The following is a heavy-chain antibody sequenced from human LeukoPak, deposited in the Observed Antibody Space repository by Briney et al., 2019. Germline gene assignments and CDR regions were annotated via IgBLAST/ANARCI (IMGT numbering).Heavy chain of an antibody. D-gene: IGHD3-16*02. Sequence: GGSLRLSCATSGFTFSNYWMTWVRQAPGKGLEWVASIREDGSEKDYVDSVKGRFTISRDNAENSLYLQMNSLRAEDTAVYYCARSYDYSWGTYRPFYYFDYWGQGTMVTVSS. CDR1: GFTFSNYW. V-gene: IGHV3-7*01. CDR3: ARSYDYSWGTYRPFYYFDY. J-gene: IGHJ4*02. CDR2: IREDGSEK.